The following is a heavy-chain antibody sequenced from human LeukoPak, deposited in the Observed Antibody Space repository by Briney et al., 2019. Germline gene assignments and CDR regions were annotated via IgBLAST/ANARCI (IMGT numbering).Heavy chain of an antibody. Sequence: ASVKVSCKTSGYTFSGYYLHWVRQAPGQRLEWMGWINPDTGDTDYEQSFQGRVTMTRDPSIRTAYMELSRLTSDDTAMYFCARGTLYPMSLLDYWGQGTLVTVSS. J-gene: IGHJ4*02. CDR2: INPDTGDT. V-gene: IGHV1-2*02. CDR1: GYTFSGYY. CDR3: ARGTLYPMSLLDY. D-gene: IGHD2/OR15-2a*01.